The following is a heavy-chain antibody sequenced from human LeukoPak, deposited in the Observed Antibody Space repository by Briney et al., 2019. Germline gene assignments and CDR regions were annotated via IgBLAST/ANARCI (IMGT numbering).Heavy chain of an antibody. CDR3: ARVWGSGSSDY. D-gene: IGHD3-10*01. V-gene: IGHV4-39*07. J-gene: IGHJ4*02. Sequence: PSETLSLTCTVSGGSIRSSYYYWGWIRQPPGKGLEWIGSIYDSGSTYYNPSLKSRVTISVDTSKNQFSLKLSSVTAADTAVYYCARVWGSGSSDYWGQGTLVTVSS. CDR2: IYDSGST. CDR1: GGSIRSSYYY.